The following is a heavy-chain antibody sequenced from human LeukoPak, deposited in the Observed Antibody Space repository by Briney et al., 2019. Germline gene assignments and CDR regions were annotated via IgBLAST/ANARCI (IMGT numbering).Heavy chain of an antibody. D-gene: IGHD2-15*01. V-gene: IGHV1-8*03. CDR3: ARIFRGYDYYYYMDV. CDR2: MNPNSGNT. Sequence: ASVKVSCKASGYTFTSHDINWVRQATGQGLEWMGWMNPNSGNTGYAQKFQGRVTITRNTSISTAYMELSSLRSEDTAVYYCARIFRGYDYYYYMDVWGKGTTVTVSS. CDR1: GYTFTSHD. J-gene: IGHJ6*03.